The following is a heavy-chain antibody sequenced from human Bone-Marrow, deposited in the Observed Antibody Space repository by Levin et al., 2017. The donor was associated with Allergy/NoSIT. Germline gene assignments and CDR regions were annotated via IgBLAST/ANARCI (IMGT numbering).Heavy chain of an antibody. D-gene: IGHD5-18*01. J-gene: IGHJ5*02. CDR3: ARGRKIQLWFLLAKNWFDP. CDR2: MNPNSGNT. Sequence: GESLKISCKASGYTFTSYDINWVRQATGQGLEWMGWMNPNSGNTGYAQKFQGRVTMTRNTSISTAYMELSSLRSEDTAVYYCARGRKIQLWFLLAKNWFDPWGQGTLVTVSS. CDR1: GYTFTSYD. V-gene: IGHV1-8*01.